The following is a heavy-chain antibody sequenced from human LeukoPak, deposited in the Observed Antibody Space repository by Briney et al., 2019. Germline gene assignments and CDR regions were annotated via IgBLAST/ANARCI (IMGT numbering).Heavy chain of an antibody. J-gene: IGHJ4*02. CDR2: VIPMFATA. Sequence: ASVKVSCKASGGTFSSYAISWVRQAPGQGLEWMGGVIPMFATANYAPKFQDRVTITADESTSTAYMELRSLRSGDTAVYHCARGLHGDYGYFDYWGQGTLVTVSS. V-gene: IGHV1-69*13. D-gene: IGHD4-17*01. CDR1: GGTFSSYA. CDR3: ARGLHGDYGYFDY.